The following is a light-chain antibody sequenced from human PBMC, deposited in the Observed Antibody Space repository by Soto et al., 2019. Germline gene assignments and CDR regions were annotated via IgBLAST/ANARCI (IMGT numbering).Light chain of an antibody. CDR3: QQSYTNPPT. J-gene: IGKJ4*01. V-gene: IGKV1-39*01. Sequence: DVHMTQSPSSLSASVGYRFTITCRASQTISGYLNWYQQKPGKAPELLIYAASYLGNGVPSRFSGSGSGTYFTLTISSLQPEDLETYYCQQSYTNPPTFGGGTKVDIK. CDR1: QTISGY. CDR2: AAS.